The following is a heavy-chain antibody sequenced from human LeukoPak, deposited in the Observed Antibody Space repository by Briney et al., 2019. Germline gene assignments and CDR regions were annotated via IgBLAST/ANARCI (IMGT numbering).Heavy chain of an antibody. CDR3: VRRGRDGYTYGAAY. D-gene: IGHD5-24*01. Sequence: GGSLRLSCAGSGYIFDDYGMRWVRQAPGQGQEWVAGINWNGGSTGYAASVKGRCTISRDNAKTALYLEMNSLRVEDTAFYYCVRRGRDGYTYGAAYWGQGALVTVSS. J-gene: IGHJ1*01. CDR2: INWNGGST. V-gene: IGHV3-20*04. CDR1: GYIFDDYG.